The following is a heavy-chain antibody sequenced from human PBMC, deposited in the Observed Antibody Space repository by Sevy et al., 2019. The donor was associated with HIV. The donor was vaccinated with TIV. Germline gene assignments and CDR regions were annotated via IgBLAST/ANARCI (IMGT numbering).Heavy chain of an antibody. CDR3: ARVSEGALYMDV. CDR1: GFTFSSYW. D-gene: IGHD1-26*01. J-gene: IGHJ6*03. V-gene: IGHV3-7*03. CDR2: IKQDGSEK. Sequence: GESLKISCAASGFTFSSYWMSWVRQAPGKGLEGVANIKQDGSEKYYVDAVKGRLTISRDNTKNSLYLQMNSLRAEDTAVYYCARVSEGALYMDVWGKGTTVTVSS.